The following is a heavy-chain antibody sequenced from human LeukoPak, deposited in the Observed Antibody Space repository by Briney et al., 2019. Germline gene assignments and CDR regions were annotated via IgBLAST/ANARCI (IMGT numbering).Heavy chain of an antibody. CDR3: ARAPITSPFYFDC. CDR1: GFAFGEHG. J-gene: IGHJ4*02. V-gene: IGHV3-20*04. Sequence: GGSLRLSCTASGFAFGEHGMSWVRQVPGKGLEWASGINWSGGSTGYSDPVRGRFTISRDNAKNSLYLQMDSLRAEDTALYYCARAPITSPFYFDCWGQGTLVTVSS. D-gene: IGHD2-2*01. CDR2: INWSGGST.